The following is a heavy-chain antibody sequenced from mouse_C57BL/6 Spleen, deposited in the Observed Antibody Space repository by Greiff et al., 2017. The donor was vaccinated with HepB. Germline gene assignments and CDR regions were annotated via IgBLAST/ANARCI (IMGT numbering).Heavy chain of an antibody. V-gene: IGHV14-2*01. CDR1: GFNIKDYY. J-gene: IGHJ4*01. D-gene: IGHD1-1*01. CDR2: IDPEDGEN. CDR3: AITAVVANYYAMDY. Sequence: EVQLQQSGAELVKPGASVKLSCTASGFNIKDYYMHWVKQRTEQGLEWIGGIDPEDGENKYDPKFQGQATITADTSSNTDYLQLSSLTSEDTAVYYCAITAVVANYYAMDYWGQGTSVTVSS.